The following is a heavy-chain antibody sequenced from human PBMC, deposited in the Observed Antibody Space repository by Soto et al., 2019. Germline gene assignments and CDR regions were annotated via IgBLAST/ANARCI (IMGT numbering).Heavy chain of an antibody. Sequence: PSETLSLTCTVSGGSISSGDYYWSWIRQPPGKGLEWIGYIYYSGSTYYNPSLKSRVTISVDTSKNQFSLKLSSVTAADTAVYYCARDRGYDLFDYWGQGTLVTVSS. CDR1: GGSISSGDYY. CDR3: ARDRGYDLFDY. D-gene: IGHD5-12*01. CDR2: IYYSGST. V-gene: IGHV4-30-4*01. J-gene: IGHJ4*02.